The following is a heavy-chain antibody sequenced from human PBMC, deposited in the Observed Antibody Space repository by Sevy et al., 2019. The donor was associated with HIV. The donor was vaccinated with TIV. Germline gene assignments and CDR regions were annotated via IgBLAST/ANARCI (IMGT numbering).Heavy chain of an antibody. V-gene: IGHV3-53*01. CDR3: ARLNVYYYDDDGDYTIGNAFDI. Sequence: GGSLRLSCAASGFSVSDTYMSWVRQAPGKGLEWVSVIYSGDKTYHADSVKGRFTISRDSSKNTIYLQLNSLRTEDTAVYYCARLNVYYYDDDGDYTIGNAFDIWGQGTMVTVS. CDR1: GFSVSDTY. D-gene: IGHD3-22*01. CDR2: IYSGDKT. J-gene: IGHJ3*02.